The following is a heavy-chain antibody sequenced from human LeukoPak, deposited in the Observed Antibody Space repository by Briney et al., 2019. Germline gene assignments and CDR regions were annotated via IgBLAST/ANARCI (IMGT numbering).Heavy chain of an antibody. CDR3: AREAIAARLGDYYYYYYMDV. CDR1: GFTFSSYA. Sequence: GGSLRLSCAASGFTFSSYAMSWVRQAPGKGLEWVSAISGSGGSTYYADSVKGRFTISRDNSKNTLYLQMNSLRAEDTALYHCAREAIAARLGDYYYYYYMDVWGKGTTVTVSS. V-gene: IGHV3-23*01. D-gene: IGHD6-6*01. CDR2: ISGSGGST. J-gene: IGHJ6*03.